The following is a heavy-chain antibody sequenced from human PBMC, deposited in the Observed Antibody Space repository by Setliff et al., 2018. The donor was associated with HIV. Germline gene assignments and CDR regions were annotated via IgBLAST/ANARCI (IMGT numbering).Heavy chain of an antibody. V-gene: IGHV4-39*01. Sequence: PSETLSLTCTVSGGSISSSNYYWGWIRQPPGKGLEYIGSIYHSGSTYYNPSLKSRVTISVDTSKNQFSLKLSSVTAADTAVYYCARAQDAFDIWGQGAMVTVAS. CDR1: GGSISSSNYY. J-gene: IGHJ3*02. CDR2: IYHSGST. CDR3: ARAQDAFDI.